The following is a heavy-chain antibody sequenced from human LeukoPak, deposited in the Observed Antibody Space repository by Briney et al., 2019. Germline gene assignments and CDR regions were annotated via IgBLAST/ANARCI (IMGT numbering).Heavy chain of an antibody. V-gene: IGHV3-21*01. CDR3: TRGPLRYLRAGHYDY. CDR2: IDYDSSHI. CDR1: GFTFSTSA. D-gene: IGHD3-9*01. Sequence: GGSLRLSCAASGFTFSTSAMNWVRQVPGKGLEWVSYIDYDSSHIYYAASVRGRFTISGDNARNSVYLQMDSLRVEDTAVYYCTRGPLRYLRAGHYDYWGQGTLVAVSS. J-gene: IGHJ4*02.